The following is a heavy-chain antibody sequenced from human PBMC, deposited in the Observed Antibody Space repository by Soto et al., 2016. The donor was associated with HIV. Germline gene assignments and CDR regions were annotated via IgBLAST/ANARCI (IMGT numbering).Heavy chain of an antibody. J-gene: IGHJ6*03. Sequence: QVLLQESGPELVKPSQTPSLTCTVSSGSITTGNYYWSWIRQPAGKALEWIGRTNIRGNTDYNPSLKSRVTISVDISKNQFSLKFNSLTAADTAIYYCARERVAASSYQYYYIDVWAMGPRSPSP. CDR3: ARERVAASSYQYYYIDV. V-gene: IGHV4-61*02. CDR2: TNIRGNT. D-gene: IGHD2-15*01. CDR1: SGSITTGNYY.